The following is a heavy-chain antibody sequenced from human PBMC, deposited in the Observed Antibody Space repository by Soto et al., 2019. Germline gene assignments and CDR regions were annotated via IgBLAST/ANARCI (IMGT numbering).Heavy chain of an antibody. CDR1: GFTFSYAW. D-gene: IGHD3-9*01. Sequence: DVQLVESGGGLVKPGGSLRLSCAASGFTFSYAWMIWVRQAPGKGLEWVGRIKSKTNGGTTDYAAPVKGRFTISRDDSKNTLYLQMNSLKTEDTAVYYCTTDYDILTIRWNAFEIWGHGTMVTVSS. CDR3: TTDYDILTIRWNAFEI. J-gene: IGHJ3*02. CDR2: IKSKTNGGTT. V-gene: IGHV3-15*07.